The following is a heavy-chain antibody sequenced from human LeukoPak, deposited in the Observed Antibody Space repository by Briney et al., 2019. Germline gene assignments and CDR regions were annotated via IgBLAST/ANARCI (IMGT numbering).Heavy chain of an antibody. CDR1: GYTFTSYG. V-gene: IGHV1-18*01. Sequence: GASVKVSCKASGYTFTSYGISWVRQAPGQGLEWMGWISAYNGNTNYAQKLQGRVTMTTDTSTSTAYMELRSLRSDDTAVYYCARDLSVAGAGGYFDYWGQGTLVTVSS. D-gene: IGHD6-19*01. J-gene: IGHJ4*02. CDR2: ISAYNGNT. CDR3: ARDLSVAGAGGYFDY.